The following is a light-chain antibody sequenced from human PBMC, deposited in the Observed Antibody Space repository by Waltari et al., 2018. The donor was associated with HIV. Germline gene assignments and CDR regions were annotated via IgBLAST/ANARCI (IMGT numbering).Light chain of an antibody. CDR3: QQYGSSPRT. CDR2: GAA. Sequence: EIVLTQSPGTLSLSPGDRATLSCRASQSVNSNYLAWYQQKPGQAPRLLIYGAASRATGIPNRFRGSGSGTDFTITISSLEPEDSAVYYCQQYGSSPRTFGQGTNVEIK. V-gene: IGKV3-20*01. J-gene: IGKJ1*01. CDR1: QSVNSNY.